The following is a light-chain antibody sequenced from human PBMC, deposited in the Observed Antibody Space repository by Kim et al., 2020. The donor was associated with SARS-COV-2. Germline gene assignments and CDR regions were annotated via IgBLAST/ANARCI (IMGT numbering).Light chain of an antibody. J-gene: IGLJ1*01. CDR2: AVS. V-gene: IGLV2-14*03. CDR1: SSDVGGYDY. CDR3: GSYTSTNTRI. Sequence: GQSITISCTGTSSDVGGYDYVSWYQQYPGKAPQVIVYAVSRRPSGVSTRFSGSKSGSTASLTISGLRAEDEADYYCGSYTSTNTRIFGTGTKVTVL.